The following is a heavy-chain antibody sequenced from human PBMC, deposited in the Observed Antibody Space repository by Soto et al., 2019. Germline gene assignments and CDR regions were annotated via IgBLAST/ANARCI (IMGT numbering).Heavy chain of an antibody. CDR2: IIPIFGTA. D-gene: IGHD4-17*01. V-gene: IGHV1-69*13. CDR3: ARGVNTVTPDYYYYYGMDV. Sequence: ASVKVSCKASVDTIINYYRHWVRQAPGQGLEWMGGIIPIFGTANYAQKFQGRVTITADESTSTAYMELSSLRSEDTAVYYCARGVNTVTPDYYYYYGMDVWGQGTTVTVSS. CDR1: VDTIINYY. J-gene: IGHJ6*02.